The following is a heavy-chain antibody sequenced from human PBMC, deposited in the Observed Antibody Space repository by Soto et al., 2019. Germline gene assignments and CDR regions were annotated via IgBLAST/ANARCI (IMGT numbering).Heavy chain of an antibody. J-gene: IGHJ4*02. CDR1: GFTFSSHA. D-gene: IGHD3-3*01. CDR3: AKGKANSVFGVDTLFDY. CDR2: ISGSGGNT. Sequence: GGSLRPSCAASGFTFSSHAMSWVRQAPGKGLEWVSLISGSGGNTNYADSVRGRFTISRDNSNKTVYLQMNRLRADDTAVYYCAKGKANSVFGVDTLFDYWGQGTLVTVSS. V-gene: IGHV3-23*01.